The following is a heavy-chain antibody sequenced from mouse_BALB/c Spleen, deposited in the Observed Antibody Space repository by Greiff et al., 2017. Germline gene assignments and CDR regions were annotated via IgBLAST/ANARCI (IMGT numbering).Heavy chain of an antibody. Sequence: EVMLVESGGGLVKPGGSLKLSCAASGFTFSSYAMSWVRQTPEKRLEWVATISSGGSYTYYPDSVKGRFTISRDNAKNTLYLQMSSLRSEDTAMYYCARGYGNYVGYAMDYWGQGTSVTVSS. CDR2: ISSGGSYT. CDR3: ARGYGNYVGYAMDY. V-gene: IGHV5-9-1*01. CDR1: GFTFSSYA. D-gene: IGHD2-10*02. J-gene: IGHJ4*01.